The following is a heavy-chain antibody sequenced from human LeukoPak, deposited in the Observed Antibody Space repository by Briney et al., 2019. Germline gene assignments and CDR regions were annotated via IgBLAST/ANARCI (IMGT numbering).Heavy chain of an antibody. V-gene: IGHV1-2*02. CDR3: ARAAEWLRFWESFDY. J-gene: IGHJ4*02. CDR2: INPNSGGT. Sequence: ASVKVACKTSGYTFTSYGISWVRQAPGQGLEWMGWINPNSGGTNYAQKFQGRVTMTRDTSISTAYMELSRLRSDDTSVHYCARAAEWLRFWESFDYWGQGTLVTVSS. D-gene: IGHD5-12*01. CDR1: GYTFTSYG.